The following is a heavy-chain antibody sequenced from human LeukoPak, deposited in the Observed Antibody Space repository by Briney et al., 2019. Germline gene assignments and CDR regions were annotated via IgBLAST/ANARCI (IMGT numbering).Heavy chain of an antibody. CDR2: INAGNGNT. V-gene: IGHV1-3*01. Sequence: ASVKVSCKASGGTFTSYGVHWVRQAPGQRLEWMGWINAGNGNTKYSQKFQDRVTITRDTSANTAYMELSSLRSEDTAIYYCARTNNFDYWGQGTLVTVSS. CDR3: ARTNNFDY. CDR1: GGTFTSYG. J-gene: IGHJ4*02. D-gene: IGHD2-8*01.